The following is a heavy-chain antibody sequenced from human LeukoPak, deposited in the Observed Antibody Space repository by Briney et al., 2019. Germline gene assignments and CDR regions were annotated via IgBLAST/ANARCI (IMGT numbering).Heavy chain of an antibody. D-gene: IGHD3-22*01. Sequence: GGSLRLSCAASGLIFSSYDMHWVRQAPGKGLEWVAVISYDGSNKYFADSVKGRFTISRDNSKNTLYLQMNSLRAEDTAVYYCAKDYDSSGWAAFDIWGQGTMVTVSS. CDR1: GLIFSSYD. CDR3: AKDYDSSGWAAFDI. V-gene: IGHV3-30*18. J-gene: IGHJ3*02. CDR2: ISYDGSNK.